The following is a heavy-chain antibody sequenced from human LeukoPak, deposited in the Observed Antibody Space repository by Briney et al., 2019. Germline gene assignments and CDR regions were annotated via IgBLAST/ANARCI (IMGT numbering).Heavy chain of an antibody. V-gene: IGHV3-23*01. J-gene: IGHJ4*02. CDR1: GFTFSSYA. CDR3: AKDRVPITMIVVVTYFDY. CDR2: ISGSGGST. Sequence: GGSLRLSCAASGFTFSSYAMSWVRQAPGKGLEWVSAISGSGGSTYYADSVKGRFTISRDNSKNTLYLQMNSLRAEDTAVYYCAKDRVPITMIVVVTYFDYWGQGTQVTVSS. D-gene: IGHD3-22*01.